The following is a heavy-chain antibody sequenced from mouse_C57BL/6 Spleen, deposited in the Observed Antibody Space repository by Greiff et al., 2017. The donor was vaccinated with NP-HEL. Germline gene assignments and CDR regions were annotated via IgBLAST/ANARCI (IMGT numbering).Heavy chain of an antibody. CDR1: GYAFSSYW. V-gene: IGHV1-80*01. CDR2: IYPGDGDT. J-gene: IGHJ3*01. Sequence: QVQLKESGAELVKPGASVKISCKASGYAFSSYWMNWVKQRPGKGLEWIGQIYPGDGDTNYNGKFKGKATLTADKSSSTAYMQLSSLTSEDSAVYFCARGDPGSWFAYWGQGTLVTVSA. CDR3: ARGDPGSWFAY.